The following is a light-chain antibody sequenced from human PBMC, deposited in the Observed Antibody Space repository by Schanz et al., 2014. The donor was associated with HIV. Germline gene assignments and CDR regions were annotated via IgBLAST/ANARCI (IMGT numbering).Light chain of an antibody. CDR1: QSVSSN. V-gene: IGKV3-15*01. Sequence: EIVLTQSPATLSLSPGERATVSCRASQSVSSNLAWYQQKLGQAPRLLIYRASTGATGVPARFSGSGSETEFTLTISSLQSEDFAVYYCQQYNNWPYTFGQGTKLEI. J-gene: IGKJ2*01. CDR3: QQYNNWPYT. CDR2: RAS.